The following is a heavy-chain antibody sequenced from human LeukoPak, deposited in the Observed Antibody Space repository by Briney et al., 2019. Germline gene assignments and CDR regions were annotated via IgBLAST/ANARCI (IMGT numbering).Heavy chain of an antibody. V-gene: IGHV4-59*08. D-gene: IGHD6-19*01. CDR3: ARHSGWLRVFDY. Sequence: SETLSLTCTVSGGSISGYYWSWIRQPPGKGLEWIGYIYYSGSTNYNPSLKSRVTISVDTSENQFSLKLRSVTAADTAIYYCARHSGWLRVFDYWGQGTLVTVPS. CDR2: IYYSGST. J-gene: IGHJ4*02. CDR1: GGSISGYY.